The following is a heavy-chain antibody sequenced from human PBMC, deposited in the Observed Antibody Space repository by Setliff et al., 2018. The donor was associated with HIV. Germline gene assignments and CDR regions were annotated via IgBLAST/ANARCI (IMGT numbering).Heavy chain of an antibody. Sequence: GASVKVSCKVSGYTLTELSRHWVRQAPGKGLEWMGGFDPEDGNTIYAQKFQGRVTMTADTSTDTAYMELSSLRSEDTAGYYCATVSHTNVAAHDAFDIWGQGTMVTVSS. D-gene: IGHD6-19*01. V-gene: IGHV1-24*01. CDR2: FDPEDGNT. CDR1: GYTLTELS. J-gene: IGHJ3*02. CDR3: ATVSHTNVAAHDAFDI.